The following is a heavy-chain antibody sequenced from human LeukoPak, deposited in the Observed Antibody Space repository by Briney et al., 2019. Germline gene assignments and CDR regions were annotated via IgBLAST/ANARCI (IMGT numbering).Heavy chain of an antibody. Sequence: GGSLRLSCAASGFTFSSYAMSWVRQAPGKGLEWVAVINGGGSKKYYADSVKGRFTISRDNSKNTLYLQMNSLRAEDTAVYYCAKVEEDNCYFVMDVGGEGTTVTVHS. CDR3: AKVEEDNCYFVMDV. V-gene: IGHV3-23*01. CDR2: INGGGSKK. J-gene: IGHJ6*04. CDR1: GFTFSSYA.